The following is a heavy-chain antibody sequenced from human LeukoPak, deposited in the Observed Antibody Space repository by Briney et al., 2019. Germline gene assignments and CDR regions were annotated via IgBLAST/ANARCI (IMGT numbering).Heavy chain of an antibody. CDR2: ISWDGGST. Sequence: PGGALRLSCAASGFTFDDYAMHWVRQAPGKGLEGGSLISWDGGSTYYADSVKGRFTISRDNSKHSLYLQMNSLRAEDTALYYCAKSIPARSRDGYKGYYFDYWGQGTLVTVSS. CDR3: AKSIPARSRDGYKGYYFDY. CDR1: GFTFDDYA. D-gene: IGHD5-24*01. V-gene: IGHV3-43D*04. J-gene: IGHJ4*02.